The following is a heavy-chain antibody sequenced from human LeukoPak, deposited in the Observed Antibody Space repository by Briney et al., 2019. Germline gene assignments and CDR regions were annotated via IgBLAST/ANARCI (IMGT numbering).Heavy chain of an antibody. Sequence: GSLRLSCAASGFSFSSYNMNWVRQAPGKGLEWVSSISSSSTYIYYTDSVKGRFTISRDNAKNSLYMQMNSLRAEDTAVYYCARHGYDGFDMWGQGTMVTVSS. CDR3: ARHGYDGFDM. CDR2: ISSSSTYI. V-gene: IGHV3-21*01. D-gene: IGHD6-13*01. J-gene: IGHJ3*02. CDR1: GFSFSSYN.